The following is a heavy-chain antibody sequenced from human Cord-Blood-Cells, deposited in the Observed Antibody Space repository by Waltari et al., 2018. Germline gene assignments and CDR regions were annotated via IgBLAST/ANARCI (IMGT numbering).Heavy chain of an antibody. CDR1: GFTVSSNY. Sequence: EVQLVESGGGLIQPGGSLRLSCAASGFTVSSNYMSWVRQAPGKGLEWVSVIYSGGSTYYADSVKGRFTISRDNSKNTLYLQMNSLRAEDTAVYYCARGTGDIRVYYFDYWGQGTLVTVSS. V-gene: IGHV3-53*01. J-gene: IGHJ4*02. CDR2: IYSGGST. D-gene: IGHD7-27*01. CDR3: ARGTGDIRVYYFDY.